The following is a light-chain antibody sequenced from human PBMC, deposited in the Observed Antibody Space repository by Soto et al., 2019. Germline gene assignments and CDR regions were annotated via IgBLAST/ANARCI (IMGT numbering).Light chain of an antibody. Sequence: EIVLTQSPGTLSLSPGERATLSCRASQSVSASFLAWYQQKPGQAPRLLIYGASSRATGIPDRFSGSGSGTDFTLTISRLDHEDAAVYYCQQRGTFGQGTKLEIK. CDR3: QQRGT. V-gene: IGKV3-20*01. CDR2: GAS. J-gene: IGKJ2*02. CDR1: QSVSASF.